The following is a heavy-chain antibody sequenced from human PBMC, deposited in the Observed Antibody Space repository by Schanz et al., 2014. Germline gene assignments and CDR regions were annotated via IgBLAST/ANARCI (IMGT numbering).Heavy chain of an antibody. CDR2: ISSGGGTI. D-gene: IGHD2-8*02. CDR1: GFTFSSYA. J-gene: IGHJ4*02. V-gene: IGHV3-23*01. CDR3: AKSLESCPGGRCSRGYFDY. Sequence: EVQLLESGGGLVQPGGSLRLSCAASGFTFSSYAMSWVRQAPGKGLEWVSSISSGGGTIYYADSVKGRFTISRDNFKGALYLQMSSLRAEDTAVYYCAKSLESCPGGRCSRGYFDYWGQGTLVTVSS.